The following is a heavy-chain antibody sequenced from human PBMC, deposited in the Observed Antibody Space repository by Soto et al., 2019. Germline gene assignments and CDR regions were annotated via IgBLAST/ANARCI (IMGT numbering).Heavy chain of an antibody. CDR3: ARVWPYARYSSGWYLVDY. J-gene: IGHJ4*02. CDR2: GSAYNGNT. CDR1: GYTFTSYG. Sequence: ASVKVSCKASGYTFTSYGISWVRQAPGQGLEWMGWGSAYNGNTNYAQKLQGRVTMTTDTSTSTAYMELRSLRSDDTAVYYCARVWPYARYSSGWYLVDYWGQGTLGTVSS. D-gene: IGHD6-19*01. V-gene: IGHV1-18*01.